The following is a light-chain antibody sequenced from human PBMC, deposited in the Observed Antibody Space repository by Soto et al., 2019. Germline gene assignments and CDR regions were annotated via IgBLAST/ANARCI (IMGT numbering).Light chain of an antibody. V-gene: IGLV2-8*01. CDR2: EVS. CDR1: SSDVGGYNY. CDR3: SSYAGDNSV. J-gene: IGLJ2*01. Sequence: QSALTQPPSASGSPGQSVTISCTGTSSDVGGYNYVSWYQQHPGKAPKLMIYEVSKRPSGVPDRFSGSKSGNTASLTVSGLQAEDESDYCGSSYAGDNSVFVVGTQLTVL.